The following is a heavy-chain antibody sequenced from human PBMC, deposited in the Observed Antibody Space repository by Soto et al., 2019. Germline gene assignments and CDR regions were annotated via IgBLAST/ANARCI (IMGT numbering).Heavy chain of an antibody. CDR2: LNHDGRNT. CDR3: AKDAGNEESIFDY. Sequence: GGSLRLSCEASGFTFNDFGMSWVRQTPGKGLEWVSTLNHDGRNTHYAASVEGRFTISRDNSKNTLYLQMGSLRAEDTAIYYCAKDAGNEESIFDYWGRGTLVTVSS. CDR1: GFTFNDFG. V-gene: IGHV3-23*01. D-gene: IGHD3-10*01. J-gene: IGHJ4*02.